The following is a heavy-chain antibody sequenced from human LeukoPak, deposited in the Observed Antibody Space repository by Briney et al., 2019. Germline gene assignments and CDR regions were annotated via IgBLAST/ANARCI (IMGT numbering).Heavy chain of an antibody. D-gene: IGHD3-3*01. CDR1: GGSISSGSYY. CDR2: IYTSGST. CDR3: AGTRITIFGVVTYYFDY. Sequence: SETLSLTCTVSGGSISSGSYYWSWIRQPAGKGLEWIGRIYTSGSTNYNPSLKSRVTISVDTSKNQFSLKLSSVTAADTAVYYCAGTRITIFGVVTYYFDYWGQGTLVTVSS. J-gene: IGHJ4*02. V-gene: IGHV4-61*02.